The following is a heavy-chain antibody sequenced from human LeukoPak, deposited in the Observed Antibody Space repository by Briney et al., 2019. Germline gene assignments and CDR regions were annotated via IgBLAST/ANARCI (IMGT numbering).Heavy chain of an antibody. J-gene: IGHJ4*02. Sequence: PGGSLRLSCAASGFTFSSYSMNWVRQAPGKGLEWVSSISSSSSYMYYADSVKGRFTISRDNAKNSLYLQMNSLRAEDTAVYYCARDLCSGGSCRLDYWGQGTLVTVSS. CDR1: GFTFSSYS. D-gene: IGHD2-15*01. CDR3: ARDLCSGGSCRLDY. CDR2: ISSSSSYM. V-gene: IGHV3-21*01.